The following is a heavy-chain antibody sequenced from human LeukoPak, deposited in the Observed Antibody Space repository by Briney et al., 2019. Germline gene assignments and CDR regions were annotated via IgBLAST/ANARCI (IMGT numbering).Heavy chain of an antibody. CDR3: ARHFYCSSTSCSHYFDL. CDR1: GGSVSSRSYY. J-gene: IGHJ4*02. CDR2: IYYSGST. Sequence: PSETLSLTCTVSGGSVSSRSYYWGWIRQPPGKGLEWIGSIYYSGSTYYNPSLKSRVTISVDTSKNQFSLKLSSVTAADTAVYYCARHFYCSSTSCSHYFDLWGQGTLVTVSS. D-gene: IGHD2-2*01. V-gene: IGHV4-39*01.